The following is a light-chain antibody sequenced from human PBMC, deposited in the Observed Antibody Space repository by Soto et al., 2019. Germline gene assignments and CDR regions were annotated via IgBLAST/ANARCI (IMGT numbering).Light chain of an antibody. CDR3: QSADTSGTYV. CDR1: ALPKQY. V-gene: IGLV3-25*02. Sequence: SYELTQPPSLSVSPGQTARITCSGDALPKQYAHWYQQKPGQAPVLVIYKDSERPSGIPARFSGSTSGTTVTLTISGVQAEDEADYYCQSADTSGTYVFGAGTKVTV. CDR2: KDS. J-gene: IGLJ1*01.